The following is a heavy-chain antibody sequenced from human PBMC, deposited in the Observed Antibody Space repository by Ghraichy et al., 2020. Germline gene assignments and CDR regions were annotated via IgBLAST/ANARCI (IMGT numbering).Heavy chain of an antibody. CDR2: ISADSGAI. V-gene: IGHV3-48*02. J-gene: IGHJ1*01. CDR1: VLTFSNDP. Sequence: GGSLRLSCAASVLTFSNDPMNWVRQAPGKGLEWVSYISADSGAIYYADSVKGRFTISRDNAQTSLSLQMNSLRDEDTAVYYCARQRRAPSSGWDWGQGTLVTVSS. D-gene: IGHD3-22*01. CDR3: ARQRRAPSSGWD.